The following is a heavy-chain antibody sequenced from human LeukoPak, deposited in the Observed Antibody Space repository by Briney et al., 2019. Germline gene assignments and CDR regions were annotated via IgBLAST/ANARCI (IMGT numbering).Heavy chain of an antibody. D-gene: IGHD3-10*01. CDR3: TPGSFLPYGTGTPRFDY. CDR2: VKSKTDGGTT. V-gene: IGHV3-15*01. J-gene: IGHJ4*02. Sequence: GGSLRLSCAASGITFSNAWMTWVRQAPGTGLEWVGRVKSKTDGGTTDYAAPVKGRFTISRDDSRNTLHLQMNSLKTEDTAVYNCTPGSFLPYGTGTPRFDYWGQGTLVTVSS. CDR1: GITFSNAW.